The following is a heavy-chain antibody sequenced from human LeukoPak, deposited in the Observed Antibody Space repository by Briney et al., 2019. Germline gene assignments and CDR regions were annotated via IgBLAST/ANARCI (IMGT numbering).Heavy chain of an antibody. CDR2: MNPNCGNT. CDR1: GYTFTSYD. CDR3: ARAKKARGVRFYYYYYYMDV. Sequence: ASVKVSCKASGYTFTSYDINWVRQATGQGLEWMGWMNPNCGNTGYAQKSQGRVTMTRNTSISTAYMELSSLRSEDTAVYYCARAKKARGVRFYYYYYYMDVWGKGTTVTVSS. V-gene: IGHV1-8*01. D-gene: IGHD3-10*01. J-gene: IGHJ6*03.